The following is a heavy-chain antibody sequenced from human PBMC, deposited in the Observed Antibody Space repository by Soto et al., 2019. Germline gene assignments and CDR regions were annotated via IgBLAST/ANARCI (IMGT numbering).Heavy chain of an antibody. V-gene: IGHV3-48*01. CDR1: GFTFSSYS. CDR3: ARDAEWPPGYYYMDV. CDR2: ISSSSSTI. Sequence: GGSLRLSCAASGFTFSSYSMNWVRQAPGKGLEWVSYISSSSSTIYYADSVKGRFTISRDNAKNSLYLQMNSLRAEDTAVYYCARDAEWPPGYYYMDVWGKGTTVTVSS. J-gene: IGHJ6*03. D-gene: IGHD3-3*01.